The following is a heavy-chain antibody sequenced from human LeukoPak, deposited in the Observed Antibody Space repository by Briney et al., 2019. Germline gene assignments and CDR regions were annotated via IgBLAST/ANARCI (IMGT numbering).Heavy chain of an antibody. D-gene: IGHD3-3*01. Sequence: GGSLRLSCAASRFTFSNYAMSRVRQAPGKGLEWVSAINGNGGSTYYADSVKGRFTISRDNAKNSLYLQMNSLRAEDTAVYYCARDHQDFWSGYSHLYWGQGTLVTVSS. CDR2: INGNGGST. J-gene: IGHJ4*02. CDR1: RFTFSNYA. V-gene: IGHV3-23*01. CDR3: ARDHQDFWSGYSHLY.